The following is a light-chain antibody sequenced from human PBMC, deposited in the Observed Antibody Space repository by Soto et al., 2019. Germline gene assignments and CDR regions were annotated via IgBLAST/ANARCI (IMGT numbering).Light chain of an antibody. CDR2: ASS. CDR3: QQDNMTPFT. J-gene: IGKJ3*01. V-gene: IGKV1-39*01. Sequence: DIQMTQSPSSLSASVGDRVTITRRTSQTVSNNLNWYQRKPGKAPSLLIYASSTLQSGVPSRFIGSGSETEFTLTISSLQPEDFATYYCQQDNMTPFTFGPGTKVDIK. CDR1: QTVSNN.